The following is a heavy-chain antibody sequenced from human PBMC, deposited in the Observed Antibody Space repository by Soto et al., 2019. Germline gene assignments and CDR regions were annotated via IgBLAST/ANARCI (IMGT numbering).Heavy chain of an antibody. CDR1: GFTFSTYA. V-gene: IGHV3-23*01. Sequence: EVQLLESGGGLLQPGGSLRLSCAASGFTFSTYAMTWVRQAPGKGLGWVSTISGGGGTAYYADSVKGRFTISRDNSKNTRYLQMNSPRAADTAVYYCAKFHFYGSGSNYGGVGYWWQGTLVPVSS. D-gene: IGHD3-10*01. J-gene: IGHJ4*02. CDR2: ISGGGGTA. CDR3: AKFHFYGSGSNYGGVGY.